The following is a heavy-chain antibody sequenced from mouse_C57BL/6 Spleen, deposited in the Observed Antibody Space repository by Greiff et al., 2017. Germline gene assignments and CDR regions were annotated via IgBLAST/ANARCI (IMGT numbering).Heavy chain of an antibody. V-gene: IGHV1-50*01. J-gene: IGHJ4*01. CDR3: ARQANYYGSSYVGAMDY. CDR2: IDPSDSYT. CDR1: GYTFTSYW. D-gene: IGHD1-1*01. Sequence: QVQLQQPGAELVKPGASVKLSCKASGYTFTSYWMQWVKQRPGQGLEWIGEIDPSDSYTNYNQKFKGKATLTVDTSSSTAYMQLSSLTSEDSAVYYCARQANYYGSSYVGAMDYWGQGTSVTVSS.